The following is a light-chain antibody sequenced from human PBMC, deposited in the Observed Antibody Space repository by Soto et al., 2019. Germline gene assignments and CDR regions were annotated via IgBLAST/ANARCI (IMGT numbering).Light chain of an antibody. CDR1: TSNIGAGYD. V-gene: IGLV1-40*01. Sequence: QSVLTQPPSVSGAPGQRVTISCTGSTSNIGAGYDVHWYQQLPGTAPKLLIYGNGNRPSGVPDRFSGSKSDTSASLATTGLQAEDEANYYCQSFDSSRNGYVFGTGTKVTVL. CDR2: GNG. CDR3: QSFDSSRNGYV. J-gene: IGLJ1*01.